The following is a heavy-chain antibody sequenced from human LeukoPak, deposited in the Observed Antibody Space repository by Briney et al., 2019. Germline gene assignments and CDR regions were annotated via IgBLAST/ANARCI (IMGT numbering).Heavy chain of an antibody. J-gene: IGHJ6*02. CDR1: GYTFTGYY. Sequence: ASVKVSCKASGYTFTGYYMHWVRQAPGQGLEWMGWINPNSGGTNYSQKFQGRVTMTRDTPISTAYMELSRLRSDDTAVYYCARAAAAGAEYYYYYYGMDVWGQGTTVTVSS. V-gene: IGHV1-2*02. CDR2: INPNSGGT. D-gene: IGHD6-13*01. CDR3: ARAAAAGAEYYYYYYGMDV.